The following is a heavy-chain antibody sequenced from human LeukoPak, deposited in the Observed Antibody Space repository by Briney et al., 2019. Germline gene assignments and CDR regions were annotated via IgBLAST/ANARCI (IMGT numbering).Heavy chain of an antibody. Sequence: GGSLRLSCAASGFTFDDYAMHWVRQAPGKGLEWVSGLNWNSGGIVYADSVKGRFTISRDNAKNTLYLQMNSLRAEDTAVYYCARARWYSSDYWGQGTLVTVSS. CDR3: ARARWYSSDY. J-gene: IGHJ4*02. CDR2: LNWNSGGI. V-gene: IGHV3-9*01. CDR1: GFTFDDYA. D-gene: IGHD5-24*01.